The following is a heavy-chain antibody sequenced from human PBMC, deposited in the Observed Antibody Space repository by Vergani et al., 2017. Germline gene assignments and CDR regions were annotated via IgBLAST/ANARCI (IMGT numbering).Heavy chain of an antibody. Sequence: EVQLVESGGGLVQPGRSLRLSCTASGFTFGDYAMSWVRQAPGKGLEWVGFIRSKAYGGTTEYAASVKGRFTISRDDSKSIAYLQMNSLRAEDTAVYYCASDTYYYGSGSGNWGQGTLVTVSS. CDR3: ASDTYYYGSGSGN. J-gene: IGHJ4*02. CDR1: GFTFGDYA. CDR2: IRSKAYGGTT. V-gene: IGHV3-49*04. D-gene: IGHD3-10*01.